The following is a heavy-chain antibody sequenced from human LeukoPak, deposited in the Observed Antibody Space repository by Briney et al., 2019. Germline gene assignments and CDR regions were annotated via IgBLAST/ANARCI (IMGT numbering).Heavy chain of an antibody. CDR1: GGSISSSSYC. D-gene: IGHD5-18*01. CDR2: ISYSGCT. CDR3: ARHGGYRYETLNYYYYMDV. Sequence: PETLCLSCTVSGGSISSSSYCWGCIRPPPRKGLEWIVGISYSGCTSYTPSLQSPFTISVDTSKNQFSLKLSSVTSADTAVYYCARHGGYRYETLNYYYYMDVWGKGTTVTVSS. V-gene: IGHV4-39*01. J-gene: IGHJ6*03.